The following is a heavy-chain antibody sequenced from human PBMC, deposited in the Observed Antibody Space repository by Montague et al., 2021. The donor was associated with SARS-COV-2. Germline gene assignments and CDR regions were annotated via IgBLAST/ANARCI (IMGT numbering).Heavy chain of an antibody. V-gene: IGHV4-61*01. CDR1: GGSVSSGSYY. D-gene: IGHD3-3*01. J-gene: IGHJ6*02. CDR3: ARDPWRITIFGVVTRYGMDV. Sequence: SETLSLTCIVSGGSVSSGSYYWSWIRQPPGKGLEWIGYIYYSGSTNYYPSLKSRVTISVDTSKNQFSLKLSSVTAADTAVYYCARDPWRITIFGVVTRYGMDVWGQGTTVTVSS. CDR2: IYYSGST.